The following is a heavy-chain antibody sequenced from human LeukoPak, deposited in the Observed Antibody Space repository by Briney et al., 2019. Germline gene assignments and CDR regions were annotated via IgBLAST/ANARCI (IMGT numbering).Heavy chain of an antibody. D-gene: IGHD3-22*01. CDR3: ARAADYFDSSGTYYSDY. Sequence: GGSLRLSCAASGFTFSSYGMHWVRQAPGKGLEWVAVIWYDGSNKYYADSVKGRFTISRDNSKNTLYLQMNSLRAEDTAVYYCARAADYFDSSGTYYSDYWGQGTLVTVSS. V-gene: IGHV3-33*01. CDR1: GFTFSSYG. CDR2: IWYDGSNK. J-gene: IGHJ4*02.